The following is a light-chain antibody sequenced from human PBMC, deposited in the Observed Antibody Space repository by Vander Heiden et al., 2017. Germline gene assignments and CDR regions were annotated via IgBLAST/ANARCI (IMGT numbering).Light chain of an antibody. V-gene: IGLV3-19*01. Sequence: SSELTQDPAVSVALGQAVRSTCHGDSLRSYYASWYQQKPGQAPVLVLYGKDTRPSGLPDRISGSSSGNTASLTITGAQAEDEADYYCNSRDSSRNHRRVFGGGTKVTVL. CDR1: SLRSYY. CDR2: GKD. J-gene: IGLJ3*02. CDR3: NSRDSSRNHRRV.